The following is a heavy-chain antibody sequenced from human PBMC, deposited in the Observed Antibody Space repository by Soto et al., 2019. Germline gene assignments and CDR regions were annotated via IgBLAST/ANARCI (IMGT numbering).Heavy chain of an antibody. J-gene: IGHJ4*02. CDR3: ARDGYCSGGSCYSVPVFDY. D-gene: IGHD2-15*01. CDR1: GFTFSSYG. CDR2: IWYDGSNK. Sequence: GSLRLSCAASGFTFSSYGMHWVRQAPGKGLGGGAGIWYDGSNKYYGGSVEGRFTISRDNYKNTLYLQMNSLRAEDTAVYYCARDGYCSGGSCYSVPVFDYWGQGTLVTVSS. V-gene: IGHV3-33*01.